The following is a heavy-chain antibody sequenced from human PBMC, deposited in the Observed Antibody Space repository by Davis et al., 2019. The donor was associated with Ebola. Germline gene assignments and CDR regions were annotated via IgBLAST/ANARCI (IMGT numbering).Heavy chain of an antibody. Sequence: PSETLSLTCAVYGGSFSGYYWSWIRQPPGKGLEWIGEINHSGSTNYNPSLKSRVTISVDTSKNQFSLKLSSVTAADTAVYYCARGAGVVYAIGSEFDYWGQGTLVTVSS. D-gene: IGHD2-8*02. J-gene: IGHJ4*02. V-gene: IGHV4-34*01. CDR3: ARGAGVVYAIGSEFDY. CDR2: INHSGST. CDR1: GGSFSGYY.